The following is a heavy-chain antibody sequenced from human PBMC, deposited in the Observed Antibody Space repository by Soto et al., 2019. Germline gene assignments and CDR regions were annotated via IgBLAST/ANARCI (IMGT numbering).Heavy chain of an antibody. Sequence: EVQVVESGGGLVQPGGSLRLSCTGSGFTFSDYWMSWARQAPGKGLEWVANIKYDGSDEYYVDSVRGRFTISRDNAMNSLHLQMNSLRADDTAVYYCARFASGKSASTWGQGTLVTVSS. J-gene: IGHJ5*02. D-gene: IGHD5-12*01. CDR2: IKYDGSDE. V-gene: IGHV3-7*05. CDR1: GFTFSDYW. CDR3: ARFASGKSAST.